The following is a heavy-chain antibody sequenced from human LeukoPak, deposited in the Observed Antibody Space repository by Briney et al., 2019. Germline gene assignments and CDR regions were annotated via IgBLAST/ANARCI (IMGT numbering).Heavy chain of an antibody. CDR1: GFTFSSYA. J-gene: IGHJ4*02. CDR2: ISGSGGST. V-gene: IGHV3-23*01. Sequence: GGSLRLSCAASGFTFSSYAMSWVRQAPGEGLEWVSAISGSGGSTYYADSVKGRFTISRDNSKNTLYLQMNSLRAEDTAVYYCAKDSSYPYCSSTSCWTDYWGQGTLVTVSS. CDR3: AKDSSYPYCSSTSCWTDY. D-gene: IGHD2-2*01.